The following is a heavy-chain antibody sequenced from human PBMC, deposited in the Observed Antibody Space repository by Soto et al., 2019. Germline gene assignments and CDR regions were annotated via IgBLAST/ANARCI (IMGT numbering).Heavy chain of an antibody. CDR3: ARVGRRLLWFGELPLNYYYGMDV. D-gene: IGHD3-10*01. Sequence: EVQLVESGGGLVKPGGSLRLSCAASGFTFSSYSMNWVRQAPGKGLEWVSSISSSSSYIYYADSVKGRFTISRDNAKNSLYLQMNSLRAEDTAVYYCARVGRRLLWFGELPLNYYYGMDVWGQGTTVTVSS. CDR1: GFTFSSYS. CDR2: ISSSSSYI. J-gene: IGHJ6*02. V-gene: IGHV3-21*01.